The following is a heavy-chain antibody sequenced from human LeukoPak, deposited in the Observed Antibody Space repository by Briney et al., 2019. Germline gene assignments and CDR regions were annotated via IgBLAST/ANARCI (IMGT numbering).Heavy chain of an antibody. Sequence: GGPLRLSYAASGFIFSDYHRKCVRQAPGKALEWVSYVTSSTSYIYYADSVKGRFAISRDNAKNSLYLQMNSLRAEDTAVYYCAREKGVSGYDYWGQGTLVTVSS. CDR3: AREKGVSGYDY. D-gene: IGHD5/OR15-5a*01. V-gene: IGHV3-21*01. CDR1: GFIFSDYH. CDR2: VTSSTSYI. J-gene: IGHJ4*02.